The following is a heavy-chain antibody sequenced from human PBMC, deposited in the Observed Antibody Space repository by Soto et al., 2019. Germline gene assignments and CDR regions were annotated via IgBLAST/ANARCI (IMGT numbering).Heavy chain of an antibody. CDR2: IIPIFGTA. CDR3: ARAAVVGATTASYFDY. D-gene: IGHD1-26*01. V-gene: IGHV1-69*13. Sequence: SVKVSCRASGGTFSSYAISWVRQAPGQGLEWMGGIIPIFGTANYAQKFQGRVTITADESTSTAYMELSSLRSEDTAVYYCARAAVVGATTASYFDYWGQGTLVTVSS. CDR1: GGTFSSYA. J-gene: IGHJ4*02.